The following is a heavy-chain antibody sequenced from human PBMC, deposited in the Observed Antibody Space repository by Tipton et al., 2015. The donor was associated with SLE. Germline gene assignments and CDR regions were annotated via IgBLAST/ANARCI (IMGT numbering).Heavy chain of an antibody. D-gene: IGHD3-16*01. V-gene: IGHV4-34*01. J-gene: IGHJ4*02. CDR1: GGSFSGYY. Sequence: TLSLTCAVYGGSFSGYYWGWIRQPPGKGLEWIGSIHYTGSTYYNLSLKSRAIIPVDMSNNRFSLRLSSVTAADTAVYYCARESQTFVRGGDSWGQGTLVTVSS. CDR2: IHYTGST. CDR3: ARESQTFVRGGDS.